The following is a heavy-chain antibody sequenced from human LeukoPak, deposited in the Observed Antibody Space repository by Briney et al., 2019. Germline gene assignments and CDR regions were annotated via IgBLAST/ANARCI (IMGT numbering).Heavy chain of an antibody. V-gene: IGHV4-59*01. CDR2: ISYSGST. Sequence: ASETLSLTCTVSGGSISNYYWSWIRQPPGKGLEGIGYISYSGSTDYNPSLKSRVTISVDTSKNQFSLKLKSVTPADTAIYYCTRDRRDGYNYVDVWGQGTLVTVSS. CDR3: TRDRRDGYNYVDV. CDR1: GGSISNYY. D-gene: IGHD5-24*01. J-gene: IGHJ4*02.